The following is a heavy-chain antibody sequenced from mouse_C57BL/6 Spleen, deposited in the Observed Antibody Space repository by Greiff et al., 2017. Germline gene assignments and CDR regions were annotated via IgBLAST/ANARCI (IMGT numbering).Heavy chain of an antibody. CDR3: ARSLFYYGSSYYVDY. V-gene: IGHV1-18*01. Sequence: VQLQQSGPELVKPGASVKIPCKASGYTFTDYNMDWVKQSHGKSLEWIGDINPNNGGTIYNQTFKGKSTLTVDKSSSTAYMELRSLTSEDTAVYYCARSLFYYGSSYYVDYWGQGTTLTVSS. J-gene: IGHJ2*01. CDR1: GYTFTDYN. D-gene: IGHD1-1*01. CDR2: INPNNGGT.